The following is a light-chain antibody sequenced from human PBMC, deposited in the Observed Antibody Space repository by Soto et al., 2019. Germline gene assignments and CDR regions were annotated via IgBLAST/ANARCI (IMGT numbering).Light chain of an antibody. V-gene: IGKV3-20*01. J-gene: IGKJ1*01. CDR1: QSVSNNY. CDR3: QQYGSSGT. CDR2: GAS. Sequence: EIGLTQSPGTLSLSPGKRATLSCRASQSVSNNYLAWYQQKPGQAPRLLIYGASNRATGIPDRFSGSGSGTDFTLTISRLEPEDFAVYYCQQYGSSGTFGQGTKVEIK.